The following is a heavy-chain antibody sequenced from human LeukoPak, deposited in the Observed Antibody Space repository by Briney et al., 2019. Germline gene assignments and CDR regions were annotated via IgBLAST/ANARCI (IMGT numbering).Heavy chain of an antibody. V-gene: IGHV1-24*01. J-gene: IGHJ4*02. CDR2: FDPEDGET. D-gene: IGHD3-10*01. CDR3: ATEWGSGSNYNFDY. Sequence: ASVKVSCKVSGYTLTELSMHWVRQAPGKWLEWMGGFDPEDGETIYAQKFQGRVTMTEDTSTDTAYMELSSLRSEDTAVYYCATEWGSGSNYNFDYWGQGTLVTVSS. CDR1: GYTLTELS.